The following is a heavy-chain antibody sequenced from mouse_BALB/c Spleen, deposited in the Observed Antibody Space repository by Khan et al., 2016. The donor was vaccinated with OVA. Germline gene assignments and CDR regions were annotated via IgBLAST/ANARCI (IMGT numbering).Heavy chain of an antibody. D-gene: IGHD2-13*01. Sequence: EVELVESGGGLVKPGGSLTLSCAASGFTFSDYYMYWVRQTPEKRLEWVATISDGGSYTYYPDSMKGRFTIYRDDAEDNLFLQMSSLRTEDTAMYYCVRGYYGDPFAYWGQGTLVTVSA. CDR3: VRGYYGDPFAY. CDR1: GFTFSDYY. CDR2: ISDGGSYT. J-gene: IGHJ3*01. V-gene: IGHV5-4*02.